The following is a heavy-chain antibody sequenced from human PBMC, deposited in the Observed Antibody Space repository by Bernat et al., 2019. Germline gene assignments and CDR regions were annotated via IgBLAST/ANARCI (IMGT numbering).Heavy chain of an antibody. Sequence: QLQLQESGPGLVKPSETLSLTYTVSGGSISSSSYYWGWIRQPPGKGLEWIGSIYYSGSTYYNPSLKSRVTISVDTSKNQFSLKLSSVTAADTAVYYCARRSLVVGPRALIDYWGQGTLVTVSS. D-gene: IGHD3-22*01. CDR3: ARRSLVVGPRALIDY. CDR1: GGSISSSSYY. CDR2: IYYSGST. J-gene: IGHJ4*02. V-gene: IGHV4-39*01.